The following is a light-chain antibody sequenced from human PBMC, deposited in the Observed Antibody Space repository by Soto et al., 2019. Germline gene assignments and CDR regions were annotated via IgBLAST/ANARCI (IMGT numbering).Light chain of an antibody. V-gene: IGKV3-20*01. CDR2: GTS. CDR3: QQYGSSPPLT. J-gene: IGKJ4*01. CDR1: QSISNDH. Sequence: EIVVTQSPGTLSLSPGERATLSCRASQSISNDHLAWYQQKPGQAPRLLIYGTSNRATGGIADRFSGSGSGTDFTLTISRLEPEDFAVYYCQQYGSSPPLTFGGGTKVDIK.